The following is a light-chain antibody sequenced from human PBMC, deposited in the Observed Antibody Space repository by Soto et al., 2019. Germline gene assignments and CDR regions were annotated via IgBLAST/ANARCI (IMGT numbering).Light chain of an antibody. J-gene: IGLJ2*01. CDR2: EDD. V-gene: IGLV6-57*04. CDR1: SGRVASNY. Sequence: NFMLTQPHSVSESPGKTVTISCTRSSGRVASNYVQWYQQRPGSAPTTVIFEDDQRPSGVPDRFSGSIDSSSNSAFLTISGLKFEDEADYYCQSYDSPKEVFDGGTKLTVL. CDR3: QSYDSPKEV.